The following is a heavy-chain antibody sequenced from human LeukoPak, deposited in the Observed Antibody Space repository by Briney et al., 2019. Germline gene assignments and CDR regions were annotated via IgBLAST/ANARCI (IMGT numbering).Heavy chain of an antibody. CDR2: ISSGSSTL. D-gene: IGHD6-13*01. CDR1: GFTFSTYS. J-gene: IGHJ4*02. Sequence: GGSLRLSCAASGFTFSTYSMNWVRQAPGKGLEWVSFISSGSSTLYYADSVKGRFTISRDYSKNTLYLQMNSLRAEDTALYYCARDPPHYSSSWYYFDYWGQGTLVTVSS. V-gene: IGHV3-48*01. CDR3: ARDPPHYSSSWYYFDY.